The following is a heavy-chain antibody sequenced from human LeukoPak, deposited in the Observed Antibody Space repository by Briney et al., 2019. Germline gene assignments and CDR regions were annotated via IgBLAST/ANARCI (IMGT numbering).Heavy chain of an antibody. CDR1: GFTFSSYA. V-gene: IGHV3-23*01. J-gene: IGHJ4*02. Sequence: GGSLRLSCAASGFTFSSYAMSWVRQAPGKGLEWVSAISGSGGSTYYADSVKGRFTISGDNSKNTLYLQMNSLRAEDTAVYYCAKGSPYSSSWPQGVWGQGTLVTVSS. D-gene: IGHD6-13*01. CDR2: ISGSGGST. CDR3: AKGSPYSSSWPQGV.